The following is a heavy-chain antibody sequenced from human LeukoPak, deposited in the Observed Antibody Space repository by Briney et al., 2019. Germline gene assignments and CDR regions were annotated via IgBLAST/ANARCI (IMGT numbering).Heavy chain of an antibody. J-gene: IGHJ6*02. D-gene: IGHD4-17*01. V-gene: IGHV4-31*11. CDR3: ARASDYGDHGGHYYYYGVDV. CDR2: IYYSGST. Sequence: SETLSLTCAVSGGSISNGDHYWSWIRQHPGKGLEWIGHIYYSGSTYYNPSLKSRGIISVETSKNQFSLKLSSVTAADTAVYYCARASDYGDHGGHYYYYGVDVWGQGTTVTVSS. CDR1: GGSISNGDHY.